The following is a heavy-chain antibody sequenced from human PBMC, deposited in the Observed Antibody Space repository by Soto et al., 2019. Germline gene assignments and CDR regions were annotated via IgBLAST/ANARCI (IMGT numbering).Heavy chain of an antibody. CDR1: GGTFSSYA. CDR3: ARGRKGSSWLYYFDY. CDR2: IIPIFGTA. Sequence: SVKVSCKASGGTFSSYAISWVRQAPGQGLEWMGGIIPIFGTANYAQKFQGRVTITADESTSTAYMELGSLRSEDTAVYYCARGRKGSSWLYYFDYWGQGTLVTVSS. J-gene: IGHJ4*02. D-gene: IGHD6-13*01. V-gene: IGHV1-69*13.